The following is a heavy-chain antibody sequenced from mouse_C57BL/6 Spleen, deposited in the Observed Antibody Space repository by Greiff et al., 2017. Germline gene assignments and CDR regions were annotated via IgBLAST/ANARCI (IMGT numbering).Heavy chain of an antibody. CDR2: IYPRSGNT. V-gene: IGHV1-81*01. CDR3: AALTTVVATKAMGY. Sequence: QVQLQQSGAELARPGASVKLSCTASGYTFTSYGISWVKQRTGQGLEWIGEIYPRSGNTYYNEKFKGKATLTAAKSSCTAYMALRSLTSEDSAVYFCAALTTVVATKAMGYWGQGTSVTVSS. J-gene: IGHJ4*01. D-gene: IGHD1-1*01. CDR1: GYTFTSYG.